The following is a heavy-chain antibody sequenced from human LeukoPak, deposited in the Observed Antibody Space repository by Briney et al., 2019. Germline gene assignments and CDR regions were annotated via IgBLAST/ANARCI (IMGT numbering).Heavy chain of an antibody. CDR1: EFTFSSYV. J-gene: IGHJ4*02. D-gene: IGHD2-21*01. CDR2: IGGSGDTT. V-gene: IGHV3-23*01. Sequence: GGSLKLSCAASEFTFSSYVMNWVRQAPGKGLEWVSAIGGSGDTTYYADSVKGRFTISRDNSKNTLYLEMNGLRAEDTALYYCAKGGRNCGGDCYYDFWGQGTLVTVSS. CDR3: AKGGRNCGGDCYYDF.